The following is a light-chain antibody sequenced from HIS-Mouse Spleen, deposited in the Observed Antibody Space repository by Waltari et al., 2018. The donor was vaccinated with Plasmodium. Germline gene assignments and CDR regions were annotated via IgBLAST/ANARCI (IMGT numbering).Light chain of an antibody. CDR3: QAWDSSTVV. J-gene: IGLJ2*01. Sequence: SYALTQPPSVSVSPGQPASITCSGAKLGDKYACWYQQKPGQSPVLVIYQDSKRPSGIPERFSGSNSGNTATLTISGTQAMDEADYYCQAWDSSTVVFGGGTKLTVL. CDR2: QDS. V-gene: IGLV3-1*01. CDR1: KLGDKY.